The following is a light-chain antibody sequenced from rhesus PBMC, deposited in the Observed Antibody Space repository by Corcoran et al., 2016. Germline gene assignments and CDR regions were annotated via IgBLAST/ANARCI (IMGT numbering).Light chain of an antibody. CDR2: SAS. CDR1: QGINKE. Sequence: DIQMTQSPSSLSASVGDRVTVTCRASQGINKELSWYQQKPGKAPTLLIYSASSWQTGASSRFSGSGAGTDCTLTISSLQPADVATYYCQQDYNTPTFGQVTKVEIK. J-gene: IGKJ1*01. V-gene: IGKV1-94*01. CDR3: QQDYNTPT.